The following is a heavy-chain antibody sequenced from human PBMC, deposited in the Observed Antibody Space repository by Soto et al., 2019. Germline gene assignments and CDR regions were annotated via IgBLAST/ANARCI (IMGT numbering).Heavy chain of an antibody. CDR3: TRGLWSATY. J-gene: IGHJ4*02. CDR2: IKEDGSEK. D-gene: IGHD2-8*02. V-gene: IGHV3-7*05. CDR1: GFAFSAYW. Sequence: PGGSLRLSCAASGFAFSAYWMTWVRQAPGKGLEWVANIKEDGSEKYYVDSVKGRFTISRDNAKNPVYLQMNSLRAEDTAVYYCTRGLWSATYWGQGTLVTVSS.